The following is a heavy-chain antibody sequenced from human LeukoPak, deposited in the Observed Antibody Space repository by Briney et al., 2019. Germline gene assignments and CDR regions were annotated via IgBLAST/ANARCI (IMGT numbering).Heavy chain of an antibody. Sequence: ASVKVSCKASGYTFTSYAMNWVRQAPGQGLEWMGWINTNTGNPTYAQGFTGRFVFSLVTSVSTAYLQISSLKAEDTAVYYCARDSTPPKIWVFDLWGRGTLVTVSS. CDR1: GYTFTSYA. V-gene: IGHV7-4-1*02. D-gene: IGHD2-15*01. CDR2: INTNTGNP. CDR3: ARDSTPPKIWVFDL. J-gene: IGHJ2*01.